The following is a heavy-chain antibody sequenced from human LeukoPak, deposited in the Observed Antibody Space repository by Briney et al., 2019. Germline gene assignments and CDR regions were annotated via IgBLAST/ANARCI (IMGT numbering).Heavy chain of an antibody. D-gene: IGHD2-21*02. V-gene: IGHV4-34*01. Sequence: PSETLSLTCAVYGGSFSGYYWSWIRQPPGKGLEWIGEINHSGSTNYNPSLKSRVTISVDTSKNQFSLKLSSVTAADTAVYYCARVPNCGGDCYIDYWGQGTLVTVSS. CDR2: INHSGST. CDR3: ARVPNCGGDCYIDY. J-gene: IGHJ4*02. CDR1: GGSFSGYY.